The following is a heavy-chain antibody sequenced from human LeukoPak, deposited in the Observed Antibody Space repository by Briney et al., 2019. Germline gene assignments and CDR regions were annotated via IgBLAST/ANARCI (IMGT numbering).Heavy chain of an antibody. CDR3: ARSPRCSGGSCYSFDY. J-gene: IGHJ4*02. CDR2: MNPNSGNT. V-gene: IGHV1-8*03. Sequence: ASVKVSCKTSGYTFTIYNINWVRQATGQGLEWMGWMNPNSGNTGYAQKFQGRVNITRNTSISTAYMELSSLRSEDTAVYYCARSPRCSGGSCYSFDYWGQGTLVTVSS. D-gene: IGHD2-15*01. CDR1: GYTFTIYN.